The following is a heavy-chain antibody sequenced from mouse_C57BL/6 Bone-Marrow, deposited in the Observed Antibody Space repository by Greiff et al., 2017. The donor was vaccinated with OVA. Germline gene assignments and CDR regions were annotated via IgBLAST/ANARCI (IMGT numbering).Heavy chain of an antibody. V-gene: IGHV1-82*01. Sequence: QVQLKESGPELVKPGASVKISCKASGYAFSSSWMNWVKQRPGKGLEWIGRIYPGAGDPNYNGKFKGKATLPADKSYSTAYMQLSSLTSEDSAVYFCARRDGARYFDVWGTGTTVTVSS. J-gene: IGHJ1*03. D-gene: IGHD1-1*02. CDR1: GYAFSSSW. CDR2: IYPGAGDP. CDR3: ARRDGARYFDV.